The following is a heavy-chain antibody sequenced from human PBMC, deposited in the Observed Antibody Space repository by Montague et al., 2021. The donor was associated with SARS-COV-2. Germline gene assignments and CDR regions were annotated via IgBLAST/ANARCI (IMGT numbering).Heavy chain of an antibody. CDR2: IYLIGGA. D-gene: IGHD3-3*01. CDR3: ARRGTGNYEILDY. CDR1: GGTMRRSY. Sequence: SETLSLTCTISGGTMRRSYLTLTRPPTGKELETIGSIYLIGGAWYNPSTKSRVSISVDASKDQFSLRVTSVTAADTAVYFCARRGTGNYEILDYWGQGIL. V-gene: IGHV4-59*01. J-gene: IGHJ4*02.